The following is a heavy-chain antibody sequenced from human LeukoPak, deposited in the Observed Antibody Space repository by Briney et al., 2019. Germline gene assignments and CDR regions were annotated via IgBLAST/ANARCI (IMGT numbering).Heavy chain of an antibody. V-gene: IGHV4-61*01. CDR3: ARRYYYDSSGYYYQ. CDR2: IYYSGST. Sequence: PSETLSLTCTVSGGSVSSGSHYWSWIRQPPGKGLEWIGYIYYSGSTNYNPSLKSRVTISVDTSKNQFSLKLSSVTAADTAVYYCARRYYYDSSGYYYQWGQGTLVTVSS. D-gene: IGHD3-22*01. J-gene: IGHJ4*02. CDR1: GGSVSSGSHY.